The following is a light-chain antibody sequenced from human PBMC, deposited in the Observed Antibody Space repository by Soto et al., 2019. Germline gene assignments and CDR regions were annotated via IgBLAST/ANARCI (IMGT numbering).Light chain of an antibody. CDR1: QSLVYSDGITY. CDR2: KVS. V-gene: IGKV2-30*01. Sequence: DVVMTQSPLSLPVTLGQPASISCRSSQSLVYSDGITYLNWFQQRPGQSPRRLLYKVSNRDSGVPARFSGSGSDTDFTLKISRVEADDVAVYYCMQGTHWPPTFGQGTKLEIK. CDR3: MQGTHWPPT. J-gene: IGKJ2*01.